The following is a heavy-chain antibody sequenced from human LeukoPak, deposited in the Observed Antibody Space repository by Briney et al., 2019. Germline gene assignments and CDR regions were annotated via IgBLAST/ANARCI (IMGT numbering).Heavy chain of an antibody. Sequence: GESLKISCKGSGYSFSSYWIAWLRQMPGEGLEWMGIIYPGDSETRYSPSFQGQVTISADKSINTAYLQWSGLKASDTAKYYCARSRNRNYDNWGQGTPVTVSS. D-gene: IGHD1-7*01. CDR1: GYSFSSYW. CDR3: ARSRNRNYDN. J-gene: IGHJ4*02. CDR2: IYPGDSET. V-gene: IGHV5-51*01.